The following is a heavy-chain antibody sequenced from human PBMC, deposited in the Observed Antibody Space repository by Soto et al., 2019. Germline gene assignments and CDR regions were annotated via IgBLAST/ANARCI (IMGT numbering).Heavy chain of an antibody. CDR3: AWVSAVTRDYYYYGMDV. Sequence: APVKVSCKASGYTFTSYYMHWVRQAPGQGLEWMGIINPSGGSTSYAQKFQGRVTMTRDTSTSTVYMELSSLRSEDTAVYYCAWVSAVTRDYYYYGMDVWGQGTTVTVSS. V-gene: IGHV1-46*01. CDR1: GYTFTSYY. J-gene: IGHJ6*02. D-gene: IGHD3-10*01. CDR2: INPSGGST.